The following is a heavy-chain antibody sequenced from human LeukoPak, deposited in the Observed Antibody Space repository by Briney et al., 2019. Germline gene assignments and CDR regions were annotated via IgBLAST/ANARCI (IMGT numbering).Heavy chain of an antibody. CDR3: ARLFGEPAAIIDS. CDR2: INHSGTT. Sequence: PSETLSLTCAVYGGTFSGYFWSWIRQPPGKRLEWIGEINHSGTTNYNPSLRSRVTISADTSKNQFSLRLRSVTAADAAVYYCARLFGEPAAIIDSWGRGTLVIVSS. D-gene: IGHD2-2*01. CDR1: GGTFSGYF. J-gene: IGHJ4*02. V-gene: IGHV4-34*08.